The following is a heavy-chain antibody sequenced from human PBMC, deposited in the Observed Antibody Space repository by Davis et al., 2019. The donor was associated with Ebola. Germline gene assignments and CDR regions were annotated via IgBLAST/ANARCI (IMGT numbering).Heavy chain of an antibody. CDR2: ISSSGTTI. J-gene: IGHJ4*02. CDR3: ARAGNYASPHHFDY. CDR1: GFTFSDYY. V-gene: IGHV3-11*01. D-gene: IGHD1-7*01. Sequence: GGSLRLSCAASGFTFSDYYMSWIRQAQGKGLEWVSYISSSGTTIYYADSVKGRFTISRDNAKNTLELQMNSLRAEDTAVYYCARAGNYASPHHFDYWGQGTLVTVSS.